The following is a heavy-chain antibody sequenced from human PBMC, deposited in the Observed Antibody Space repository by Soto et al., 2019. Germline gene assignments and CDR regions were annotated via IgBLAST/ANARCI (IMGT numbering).Heavy chain of an antibody. CDR2: IYWDDDK. J-gene: IGHJ5*02. CDR1: GFSLSTSGVG. CDR3: AHSLIGYYYDSGGSNWFDP. V-gene: IGHV2-5*02. Sequence: QITLKESGPTLVKPTQTLTLTCTFSGFSLSTSGVGVGWIRQPPGKALEWLALIYWDDDKRYSPSLKSRLTITKDTSKNQVVLTMTNMDPVDTATYYCAHSLIGYYYDSGGSNWFDPWGQGTLVTVSS. D-gene: IGHD3-22*01.